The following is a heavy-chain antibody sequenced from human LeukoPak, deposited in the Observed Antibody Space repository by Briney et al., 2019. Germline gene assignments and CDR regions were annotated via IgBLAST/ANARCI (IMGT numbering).Heavy chain of an antibody. CDR1: GYTLTGSY. CDR2: INPNRGDT. CDR3: ARGFSMIEDY. Sequence: ASVKVSCKASGYTLTGSYIHWVRQAPGQGLEWMGWINPNRGDTNYAQKFEGRVTMTRDTSISTAYMEPSSLRSDDTAVYYCARGFSMIEDYWGQGTLVTVSS. J-gene: IGHJ4*02. D-gene: IGHD3-22*01. V-gene: IGHV1-2*02.